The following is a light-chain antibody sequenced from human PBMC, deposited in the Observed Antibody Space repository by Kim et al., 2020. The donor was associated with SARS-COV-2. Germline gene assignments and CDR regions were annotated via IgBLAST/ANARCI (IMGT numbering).Light chain of an antibody. CDR3: AAWDDSLSGRV. J-gene: IGLJ3*02. CDR2: RNN. Sequence: GRRVTISSSGSSSNIGSNYVYWYQQLPGTAPKLLIYRNNQRPSGVPDRFSGSKSGTSASLAISGLRSEDEADYYCAAWDDSLSGRVFGGGTQLTVL. CDR1: SSNIGSNY. V-gene: IGLV1-47*01.